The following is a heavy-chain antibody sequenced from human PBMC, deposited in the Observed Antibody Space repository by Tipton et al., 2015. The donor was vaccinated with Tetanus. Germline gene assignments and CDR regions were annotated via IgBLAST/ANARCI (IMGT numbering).Heavy chain of an antibody. CDR1: VGSFSGYY. CDR3: ARGGQRSSSWHYWFDP. Sequence: TLSLTCAVYVGSFSGYYWSWIRQPPGKGLEWIGEINHSGGTNYNPSLKSRVTISIDTSKNQFSLKLNSVTAADTAVYYCARGGQRSSSWHYWFDPWGQGTLVTVS. CDR2: INHSGGT. D-gene: IGHD2-2*01. J-gene: IGHJ5*02. V-gene: IGHV4-34*01.